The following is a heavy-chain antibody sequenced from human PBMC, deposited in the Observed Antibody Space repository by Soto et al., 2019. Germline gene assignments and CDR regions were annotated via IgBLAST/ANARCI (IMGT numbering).Heavy chain of an antibody. V-gene: IGHV4-30-2*01. J-gene: IGHJ4*02. CDR3: ARGKNGYSYGDDISLFDY. Sequence: QLQLQESGSGLVKPSQTLSLTCAVSGGSISSGGYSWSWIRQPPGKGLEWIGYIYHSGSTYYNPSLKSRVTISVDRSKNQCSLKLSSVTAADTAVYYCARGKNGYSYGDDISLFDYWGQGTLVTVSS. CDR2: IYHSGST. CDR1: GGSISSGGYS. D-gene: IGHD5-18*01.